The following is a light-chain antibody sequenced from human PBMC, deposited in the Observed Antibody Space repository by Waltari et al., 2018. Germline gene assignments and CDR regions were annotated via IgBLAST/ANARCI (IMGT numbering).Light chain of an antibody. V-gene: IGLV2-14*03. CDR2: DVR. CDR1: SSDVGGYNY. J-gene: IGLJ6*01. CDR3: SSYTSSSTPNV. Sequence: QSALTQPASVSGSPGQSITISCTGTSSDVGGYNYVSWYQQHPGKAPKLMIYDVRNRPSGVSNRFSGSKAGNTASLTISGLQAEDEADYYCSSYTSSSTPNVFGSGTKVTVL.